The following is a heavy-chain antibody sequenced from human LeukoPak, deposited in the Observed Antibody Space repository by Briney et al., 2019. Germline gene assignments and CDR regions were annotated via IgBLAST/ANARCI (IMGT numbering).Heavy chain of an antibody. V-gene: IGHV3-30-3*01. CDR1: GFTFSNYA. Sequence: GGSLRLSCAASGFTFSNYAMHWVRQAPGKGLEGVAVISYDGSNKYYADSVKGRFTISRDNSKNTLYLQMNSLRAEDTAVYYCARGRAGLDYWGQGTLVTVSS. CDR2: ISYDGSNK. CDR3: ARGRAGLDY. J-gene: IGHJ4*02.